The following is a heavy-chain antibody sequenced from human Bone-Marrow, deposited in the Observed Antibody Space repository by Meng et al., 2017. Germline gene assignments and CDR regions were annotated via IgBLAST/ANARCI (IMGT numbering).Heavy chain of an antibody. D-gene: IGHD3-10*01. CDR3: ASDYYDSGSYGH. J-gene: IGHJ4*02. V-gene: IGHV3-30*03. CDR1: GFTFSTFG. CDR2: ISHDERNK. Sequence: VQVVESGGGLVHPGGSLRLSCAASGFTFSTFGMHWVRQAPGKGLECVATISHDERNKHYADSVKGRFSISRDNSKNTLYLQMNSLRAEDTAVYYCASDYYDSGSYGHWGLGTLVTVSS.